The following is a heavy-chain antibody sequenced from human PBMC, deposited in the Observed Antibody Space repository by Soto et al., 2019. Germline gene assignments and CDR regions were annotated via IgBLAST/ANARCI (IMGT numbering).Heavy chain of an antibody. V-gene: IGHV4-30-2*01. CDR1: GGSISSGGYS. J-gene: IGHJ4*02. CDR2: IYHSVST. Sequence: SETLSLTCAVSGGSISSGGYSWSCIRQPPGKGLECIGYIYHSVSTYYNPSLKSRVTISVDRSKNQFSLKLSSVTAADTAVYYCARRYGGNLDYWGQGTLVTVSS. CDR3: ARRYGGNLDY. D-gene: IGHD1-26*01.